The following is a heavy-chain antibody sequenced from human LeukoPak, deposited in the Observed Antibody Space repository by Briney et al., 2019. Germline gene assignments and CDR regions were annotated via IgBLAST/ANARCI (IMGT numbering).Heavy chain of an antibody. J-gene: IGHJ4*02. CDR3: ARARGAYYGSGRQGY. CDR2: IKQDGSEK. V-gene: IGHV3-7*01. CDR1: GFTFSSYW. Sequence: GGSLRLSCAASGFTFSSYWMSWVRQAPGKGLEWVANIKQDGSEKYYVDSVKGRFTISRDNAKNSLYLQMNSLRAEDTAVYYCARARGAYYGSGRQGYWGQGTLVTVSS. D-gene: IGHD3-10*01.